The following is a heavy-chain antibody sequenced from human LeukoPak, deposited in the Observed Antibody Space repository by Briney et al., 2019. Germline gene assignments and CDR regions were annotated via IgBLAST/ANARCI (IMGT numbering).Heavy chain of an antibody. CDR1: GFTFSGHY. CDR2: ARNKANSYAT. J-gene: IGHJ3*02. Sequence: PGGSLRLSCAVSGFTFSGHYMDWVRQAPGKGLEWVGRARNKANSYATEYAASVKGRFTISRDDSENSLYLQMKSLKTEDTAVYYCARVRYCSSTTCRGAFDIWGQGTMVTVSS. CDR3: ARVRYCSSTTCRGAFDI. V-gene: IGHV3-72*01. D-gene: IGHD2-2*01.